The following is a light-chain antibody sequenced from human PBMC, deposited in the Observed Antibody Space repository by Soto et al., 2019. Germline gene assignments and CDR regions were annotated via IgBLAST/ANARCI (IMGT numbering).Light chain of an antibody. CDR2: GVS. V-gene: IGKV3-15*01. J-gene: IGKJ1*01. Sequence: EIVLTQSPGTLSLSPGERATLSCRASQSVSNNYLAWYQQKPGQAPRLLIYGVSTRATGIPARFSGSGSGTEFTLTISSLQSEDFAVYYCQQYNIWPWTFGRGTKVDIK. CDR3: QQYNIWPWT. CDR1: QSVSNN.